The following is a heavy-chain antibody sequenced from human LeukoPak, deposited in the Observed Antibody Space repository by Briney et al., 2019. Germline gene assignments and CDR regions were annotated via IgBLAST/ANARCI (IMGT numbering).Heavy chain of an antibody. D-gene: IGHD6-13*01. CDR1: EFTFSTYH. CDR3: VRDNPRQQGFAY. Sequence: GGSLRLSCAASEFTFSTYHMHWVRQAPGKGLEWVSSLSSSSSSFIYYADSVKGRFTISRDNAKNSLYLQMNSLRAEDTAVYYCVRDNPRQQGFAYWGQGTLVTVSS. CDR2: LSSSSSSFI. V-gene: IGHV3-21*01. J-gene: IGHJ4*02.